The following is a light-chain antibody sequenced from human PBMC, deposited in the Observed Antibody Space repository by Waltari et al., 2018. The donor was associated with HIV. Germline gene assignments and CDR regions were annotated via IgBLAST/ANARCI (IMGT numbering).Light chain of an antibody. V-gene: IGLV1-47*01. CDR3: ASWDDALSSWL. CDR1: TATVGKNY. Sequence: QSGLRQPPSTSRPPGQRVVISCSGSTATVGKNYVSWFQQLPGAAPSLLIYRNDRRPSGVPDRFTAAKSGSSASLVISGLRSDDEAEYFCASWDDALSSWLFGGGTKLTVL. CDR2: RND. J-gene: IGLJ6*01.